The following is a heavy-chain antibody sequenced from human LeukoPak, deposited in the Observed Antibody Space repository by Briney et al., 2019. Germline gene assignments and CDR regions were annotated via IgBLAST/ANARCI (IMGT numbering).Heavy chain of an antibody. Sequence: ESGPTLLNPTQTLTLTCTFSGFAVSTSGMRANWIRQPPGKALEWLARIDWAHAQFYSTSLTTRLTISKDPSKHHVVLTMTTIDPVDTATYYCAAATGSCYDYWGQGTLVTVSS. CDR3: AAATGSCYDY. CDR1: GFAVSTSGMR. J-gene: IGHJ4*02. CDR2: IDWAHAQ. V-gene: IGHV2-70*04. D-gene: IGHD2-15*01.